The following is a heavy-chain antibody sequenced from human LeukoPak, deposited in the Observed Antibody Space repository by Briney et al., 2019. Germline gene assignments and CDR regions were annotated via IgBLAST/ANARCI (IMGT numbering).Heavy chain of an antibody. CDR2: IYYSGTT. J-gene: IGHJ4*02. CDR1: GGSISNYC. V-gene: IGHV4-59*08. D-gene: IGHD4-11*01. Sequence: MSSETLSLTCTVPGGSISNYCWSWIRQPPGKGLEWIGYIYYSGTTKYNASLKSRVTISVDTSKNQFSLKLSSVTAADTAVYYCAKGGYDFSNPFDSWGQGTLVTVSS. CDR3: AKGGYDFSNPFDS.